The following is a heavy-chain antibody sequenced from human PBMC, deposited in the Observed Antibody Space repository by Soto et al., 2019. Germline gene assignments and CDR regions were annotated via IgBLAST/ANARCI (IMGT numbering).Heavy chain of an antibody. CDR1: GFTFSSYG. D-gene: IGHD1-26*01. CDR2: ISYDGSNK. V-gene: IGHV3-30*18. Sequence: QVQLVESGGGVVQPGRSLRLSCAASGFTFSSYGMHWVHQAPGKGLEWVAVISYDGSNKYYADSVKGRFTISRDNSKNTLYLQMNSLRAEDTAVYYCAKPVIVGATVLGYYFDYWGQGTLVTVSS. CDR3: AKPVIVGATVLGYYFDY. J-gene: IGHJ4*02.